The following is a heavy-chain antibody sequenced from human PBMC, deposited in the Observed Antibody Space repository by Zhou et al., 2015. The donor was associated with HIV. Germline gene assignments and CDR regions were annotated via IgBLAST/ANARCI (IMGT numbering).Heavy chain of an antibody. CDR3: AIVQRWLQSTSEFGSYYFDY. V-gene: IGHV1-69*02. Sequence: QVQLVQSGAEVKKPGSSVKVSCKASGGTFSSYTISWVRQAPGQGLEWMGRIIPILGIANYAQKFQGRVTITADKSTSTAYMELSSLRSEDTAVYYCAIVQRWLQSTSEFGSYYFDYWGQGTLVTVSS. D-gene: IGHD5-24*01. CDR2: IIPILGIA. CDR1: GGTFSSYT. J-gene: IGHJ4*02.